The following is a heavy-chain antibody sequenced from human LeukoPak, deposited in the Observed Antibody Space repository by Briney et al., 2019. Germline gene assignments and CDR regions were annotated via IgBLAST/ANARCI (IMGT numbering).Heavy chain of an antibody. Sequence: GGSLRLSCAASGFTFSTYWMSWVRQAPGKGLKWVANIKQDGSEKYFVDSVKGRFTISRDNAKNSLYLQMNSLRAEDTAVYYCAKDDDYGDLYYFDYWGQGTLVTVSS. CDR3: AKDDDYGDLYYFDY. CDR1: GFTFSTYW. D-gene: IGHD4-17*01. V-gene: IGHV3-7*01. CDR2: IKQDGSEK. J-gene: IGHJ4*02.